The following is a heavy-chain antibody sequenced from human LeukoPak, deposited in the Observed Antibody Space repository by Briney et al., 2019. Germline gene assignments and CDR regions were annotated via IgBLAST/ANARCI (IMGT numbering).Heavy chain of an antibody. CDR2: ISWNSGSI. D-gene: IGHD4-17*01. Sequence: PGGSLRLSCAASGFTFDDYAMHWVRQAPGKGLEWVSGISWNSGSIGYADSVKGRFTISRDNAKNSLYLQMNSLRAEDTALYYCAKAVETFYGVFDYWGQGTLVTVSS. CDR3: AKAVETFYGVFDY. J-gene: IGHJ4*02. V-gene: IGHV3-9*01. CDR1: GFTFDDYA.